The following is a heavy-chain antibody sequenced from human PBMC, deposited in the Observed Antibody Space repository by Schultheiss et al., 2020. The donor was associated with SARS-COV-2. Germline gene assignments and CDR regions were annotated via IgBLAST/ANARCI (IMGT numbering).Heavy chain of an antibody. CDR3: ARDTYSSSWSYYYYYGMDV. V-gene: IGHV4-59*12. D-gene: IGHD6-6*01. Sequence: SETLSLTCTVSGGSISSYYWSWIRQPPGKGLEWIGYIYYSGSTNYNPSLKSRVTISVDTSKNQFSLKLSSVTAADTAVYYCARDTYSSSWSYYYYYGMDVWGQGTTVTVSS. CDR2: IYYSGST. CDR1: GGSISSYY. J-gene: IGHJ6*02.